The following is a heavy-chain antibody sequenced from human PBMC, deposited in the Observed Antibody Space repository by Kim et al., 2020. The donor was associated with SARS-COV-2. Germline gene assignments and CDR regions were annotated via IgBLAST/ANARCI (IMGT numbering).Heavy chain of an antibody. CDR1: GGSFSGYY. Sequence: SETLSLTCAVYGGSFSGYYWSWIRQPPGKGLEWIGEINHSGSTNYNPSLKSRVTISVDTSKNQFSLKLSSVTAADTAVYYCARYRLVRGVSNPWFDPWGQGTLVTVSS. D-gene: IGHD3-10*01. CDR3: ARYRLVRGVSNPWFDP. CDR2: INHSGST. J-gene: IGHJ5*02. V-gene: IGHV4-34*01.